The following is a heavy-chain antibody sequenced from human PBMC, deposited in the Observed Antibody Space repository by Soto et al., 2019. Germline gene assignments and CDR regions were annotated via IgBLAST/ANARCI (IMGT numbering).Heavy chain of an antibody. D-gene: IGHD1-26*01. CDR3: AGIYSGSPGGTLRY. CDR1: GGSISSGGYY. Sequence: QVQLQESGPGLVKPSQTLSLTCTVSGGSISSGGYYWSWIRQHPGKGLEWIGYIYYSVSTYYNPSLKSRVTISGDTSKNQFSLKMSSVTAADTAVYYWAGIYSGSPGGTLRYWGQGTLVTVSS. J-gene: IGHJ4*02. CDR2: IYYSVST. V-gene: IGHV4-31*03.